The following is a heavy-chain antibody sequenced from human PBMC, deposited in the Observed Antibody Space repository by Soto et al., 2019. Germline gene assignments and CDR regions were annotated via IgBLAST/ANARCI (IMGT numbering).Heavy chain of an antibody. CDR3: ARVRIAARTGAYGMDV. CDR2: IYTSGST. D-gene: IGHD6-6*01. CDR1: GGSIISYY. J-gene: IGHJ6*02. V-gene: IGHV4-4*07. Sequence: SETLSLTCTVSGGSIISYYCIWVRHPSCKGLEWIGRIYTSGSTNYNPSLKSRVTMSVDTSKNQFSLKLSSVTAADTAVYYCARVRIAARTGAYGMDVWGQGTTVTVSS.